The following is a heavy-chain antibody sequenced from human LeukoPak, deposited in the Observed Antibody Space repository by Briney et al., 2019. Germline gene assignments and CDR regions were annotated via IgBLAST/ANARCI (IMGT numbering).Heavy chain of an antibody. CDR2: IIPIFGTA. J-gene: IGHJ4*02. Sequence: SVKVSCKASGGTFSSYAISWVRQAPGQGLEWMGGIIPIFGTANYAQKLQGRVTMTTDTSTSTAYMELRSLRSDDTAVYYCARGRGADLDYWGQGTLVTVSS. CDR1: GGTFSSYA. D-gene: IGHD1-26*01. V-gene: IGHV1-69*05. CDR3: ARGRGADLDY.